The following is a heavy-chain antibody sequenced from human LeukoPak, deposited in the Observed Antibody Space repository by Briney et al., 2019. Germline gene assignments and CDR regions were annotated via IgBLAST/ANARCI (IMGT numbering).Heavy chain of an antibody. J-gene: IGHJ4*02. D-gene: IGHD1-26*01. Sequence: GGSLRLSCAASGFSFSSFAMTWVRQAPGKGLEWLSYIGTGGRSIYYADSVKGRFTISRDDVKNSLDLQMDSLRAEDTAVYYCARDEAAATGSFDYWGQAAQVTVSS. CDR3: ARDEAAATGSFDY. CDR1: GFSFSSFA. V-gene: IGHV3-48*03. CDR2: IGTGGRSI.